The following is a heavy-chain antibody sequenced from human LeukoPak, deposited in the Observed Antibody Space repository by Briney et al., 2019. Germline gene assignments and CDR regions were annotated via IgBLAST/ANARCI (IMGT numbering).Heavy chain of an antibody. D-gene: IGHD3-22*01. CDR3: AKDPYYYDSSGYYPFDY. V-gene: IGHV3-11*04. CDR2: ISNSGNTI. CDR1: GFTFSDYY. Sequence: GGSLRLSCAASGFTFSDYYTSWIRQAPGKGLEWVSYISNSGNTIYYADSVKGRFTISRDNAKNSLYLQMNSLRAEDTAVYYCAKDPYYYDSSGYYPFDYWGQGTLVTVSS. J-gene: IGHJ4*02.